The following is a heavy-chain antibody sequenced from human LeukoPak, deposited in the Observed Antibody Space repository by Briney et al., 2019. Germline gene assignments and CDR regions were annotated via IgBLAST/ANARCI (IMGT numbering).Heavy chain of an antibody. V-gene: IGHV1-8*01. CDR3: VRALRGVYYDSSGYSY. CDR1: GYTFTSYD. J-gene: IGHJ4*02. Sequence: ASVKVSCKASGYTFTSYDINWVRQATGQGLEWMGWMNPNSGNTGYAQKFQGRVTMTRNTSISTAYMELSSLRSEDTAVYYCVRALRGVYYDSSGYSYWGQGTLVTVSS. CDR2: MNPNSGNT. D-gene: IGHD3-22*01.